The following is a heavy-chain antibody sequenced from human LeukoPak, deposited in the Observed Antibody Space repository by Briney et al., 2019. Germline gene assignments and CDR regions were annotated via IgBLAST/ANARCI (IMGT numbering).Heavy chain of an antibody. D-gene: IGHD2-2*01. V-gene: IGHV4-34*01. J-gene: IGHJ4*02. CDR2: INHSGST. CDR1: GGSFSGYY. CDR3: ARLYCSSTSCLFDY. Sequence: SETLSLTCGAYGGSFSGYYWSWIRQPPGKGLEWIGEINHSGSTNYNPSLKSRVTISVDTSKNQFSLKLSSVTAADTAVYYCARLYCSSTSCLFDYWGQGTLVTVSS.